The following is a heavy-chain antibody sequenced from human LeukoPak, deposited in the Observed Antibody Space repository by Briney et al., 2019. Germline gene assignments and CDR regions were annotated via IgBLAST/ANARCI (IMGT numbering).Heavy chain of an antibody. CDR2: INHSGST. Sequence: SETLSLTCAVYGGSFSGYYWSWVRQPPGKGLEWIGEINHSGSTNYNPSLKSRVTISVDTSKKQFSLKLSSVTAADTAVYYCARVVAAAGELDYWGQGTLVTVSS. D-gene: IGHD6-13*01. V-gene: IGHV4-34*01. CDR1: GGSFSGYY. CDR3: ARVVAAAGELDY. J-gene: IGHJ4*02.